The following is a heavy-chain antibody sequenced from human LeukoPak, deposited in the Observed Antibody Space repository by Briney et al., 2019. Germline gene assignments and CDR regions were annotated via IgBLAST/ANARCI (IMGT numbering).Heavy chain of an antibody. CDR1: GFPLNSYK. CDR3: ARELAGKSGTYYV. J-gene: IGHJ4*02. D-gene: IGHD1-26*01. V-gene: IGHV1-18*01. CDR2: VSDYNGRT. Sequence: GASVKVSCKASGFPLNSYKINWVRQAPGQGLEWMGWVSDYNGRTNCAQKVQGRVTMKTDTSTTTAHMELRSLTTDDTAVYYCARELAGKSGTYYVWGQGTLVTVSS.